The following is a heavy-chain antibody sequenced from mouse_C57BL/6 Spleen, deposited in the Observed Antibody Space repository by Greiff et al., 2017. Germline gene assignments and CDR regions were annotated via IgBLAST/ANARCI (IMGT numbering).Heavy chain of an antibody. CDR2: ILPSDSDT. CDR1: GYTFTSYW. Sequence: QVQLQQPGAELVKPGASVKVSCTASGYTFTSYWMHWVKQRPGQGLEWIGRILPSDSDTNYTPKFKGKATLTVAKSSSTAYMQHRSLTSEDSAVYYCAKEIITTVVEDARDYWGQGTSVTVSS. V-gene: IGHV1-74*01. D-gene: IGHD1-1*01. CDR3: AKEIITTVVEDARDY. J-gene: IGHJ4*01.